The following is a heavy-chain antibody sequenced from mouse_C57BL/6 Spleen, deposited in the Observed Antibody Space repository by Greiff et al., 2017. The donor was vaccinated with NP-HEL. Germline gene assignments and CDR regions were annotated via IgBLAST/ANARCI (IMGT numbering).Heavy chain of an antibody. CDR2: ISTYYGDA. Sequence: VQLQQSGPELVRPGVSVKISCKGSGYTFTDYAMHWVKQSHAKSLEWIGVISTYYGDASYNQKFQDKATMTVDKSSSTAYMELARLTSEDSAVYYCARELRPYAMDYWGQGTSVTVSS. V-gene: IGHV1-67*01. D-gene: IGHD3-2*02. CDR3: ARELRPYAMDY. CDR1: GYTFTDYA. J-gene: IGHJ4*01.